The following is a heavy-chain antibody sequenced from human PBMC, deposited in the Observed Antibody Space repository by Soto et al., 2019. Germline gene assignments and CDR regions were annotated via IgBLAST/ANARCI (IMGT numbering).Heavy chain of an antibody. D-gene: IGHD6-19*01. V-gene: IGHV4-39*01. J-gene: IGHJ4*02. CDR3: ARQKGSGWFPDY. CDR1: GGSISSSSYY. Sequence: QLQLQESGPGLVKPSETLSLTCTVSGGSISSSSYYWGWIRQPPGKGLEWIGSIYYSGSTYYNPSLKSRVTISVDTSKNQFSLKLSSVTAADTAVYYCARQKGSGWFPDYWGQGTLVTVSS. CDR2: IYYSGST.